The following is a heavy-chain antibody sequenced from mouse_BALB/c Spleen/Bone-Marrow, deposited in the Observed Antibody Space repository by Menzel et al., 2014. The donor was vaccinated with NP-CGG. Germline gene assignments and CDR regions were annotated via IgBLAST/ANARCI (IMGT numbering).Heavy chain of an antibody. CDR3: ARELGRGYYFDY. CDR1: GYTFTSSW. V-gene: IGHV1S130*01. Sequence: VQLQQSGSVLVRPGASVKLSCKASGYTFTSSWMHWAKQRPGQGLEWIGEIHPNSGNTNYNEKFKGKATLTVDTSSSTAYVDLSSLTSEDSAVYYCARELGRGYYFDYWGQGTTLTVS. D-gene: IGHD4-1*01. CDR2: IHPNSGNT. J-gene: IGHJ2*01.